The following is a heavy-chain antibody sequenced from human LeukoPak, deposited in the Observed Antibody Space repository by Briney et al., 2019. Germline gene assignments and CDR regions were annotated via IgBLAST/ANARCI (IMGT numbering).Heavy chain of an antibody. CDR2: IWHDGSHK. CDR1: GFAFNTYA. D-gene: IGHD3-3*02. CDR3: AKDIFGPGNYPYF. J-gene: IGHJ4*02. V-gene: IGHV3-33*06. Sequence: GRSLRLSCAASGFAFNTYAMHWVHQAPGQGLEWVALIWHDGSHKFYSNSVRGQFIISRDNSKNTVSLQINNLKPENTPFYSFAKDIFGPGNYPYFSGQGTLVTASS.